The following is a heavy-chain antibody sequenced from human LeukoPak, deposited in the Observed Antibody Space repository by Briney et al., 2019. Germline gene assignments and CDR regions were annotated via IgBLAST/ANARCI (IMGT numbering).Heavy chain of an antibody. CDR1: GGSISSYY. V-gene: IGHV4-59*01. J-gene: IGHJ4*02. Sequence: PSETLSLTCTVSGGSISSYYWSWIRQPPGKGLEWIGYIYYSGSTNYNPSLKSRVTISVDTSKNQFSLKLSSVTAADTAVYYCARSRWLQFDLFDYWGQGTLVIVSS. CDR2: IYYSGST. CDR3: ARSRWLQFDLFDY. D-gene: IGHD5-24*01.